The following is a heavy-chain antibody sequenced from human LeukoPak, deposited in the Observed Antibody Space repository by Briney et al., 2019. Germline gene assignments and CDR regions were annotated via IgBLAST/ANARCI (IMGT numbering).Heavy chain of an antibody. D-gene: IGHD2-2*01. Sequence: PGGSLRLSCAASGFSFSSNWMHWVRQAPGKGLVWVSRINSDGSSTSYADSVKGRFTISRDNAKNTLYLQMNSLRAEDTAVYYCARDLTWSNQLLFHWGQGTLVTVSS. CDR3: ARDLTWSNQLLFH. CDR1: GFSFSSNW. V-gene: IGHV3-74*01. J-gene: IGHJ4*02. CDR2: INSDGSST.